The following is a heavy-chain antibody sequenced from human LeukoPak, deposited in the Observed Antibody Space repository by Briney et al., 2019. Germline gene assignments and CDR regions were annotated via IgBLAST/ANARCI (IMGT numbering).Heavy chain of an antibody. J-gene: IGHJ4*02. CDR1: GGSINSHSYY. V-gene: IGHV4-39*01. CDR2: VYYDGTS. CDR3: VRHISTNTGYFDS. D-gene: IGHD5-24*01. Sequence: SETLSLTCTVSGGSINSHSYYWGWIRQPPGKGLEWIGSVYYDGTSYSNPSLKSRAAVFVDTSRDQFSLDLSFVTAADTALYYCVRHISTNTGYFDSCGQGTLVFASS.